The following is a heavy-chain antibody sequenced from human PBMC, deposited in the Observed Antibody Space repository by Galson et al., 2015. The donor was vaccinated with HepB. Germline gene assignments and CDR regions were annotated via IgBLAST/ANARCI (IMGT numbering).Heavy chain of an antibody. V-gene: IGHV1-2*02. Sequence: SVKVSCKASGYTFTGYYMHWVRQAPGQGLEWMGWINPNSGGTNYAQKFQGRVTMTRDTSISTAYMELSRLRSDDTAVYYCARGGGRSGYGSSFYYGMDVWGQGTTVTVSS. CDR2: INPNSGGT. D-gene: IGHD5-12*01. CDR1: GYTFTGYY. CDR3: ARGGGRSGYGSSFYYGMDV. J-gene: IGHJ6*02.